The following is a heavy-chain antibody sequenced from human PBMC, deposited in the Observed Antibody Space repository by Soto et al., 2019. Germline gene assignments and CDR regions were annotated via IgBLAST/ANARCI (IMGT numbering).Heavy chain of an antibody. J-gene: IGHJ4*02. CDR2: IGSDGTT. Sequence: GGSLRLSCAASGLTFGNYAMTWVRQPPGKGLEWVSAIGSDGTTYYAASVKGRFTFSRDNSENTLYLQMNTLRAEDTAVYYCAKDSIRTYSSGWYYFDYWGQGTLVTVSS. D-gene: IGHD6-19*01. CDR3: AKDSIRTYSSGWYYFDY. CDR1: GLTFGNYA. V-gene: IGHV3-23*01.